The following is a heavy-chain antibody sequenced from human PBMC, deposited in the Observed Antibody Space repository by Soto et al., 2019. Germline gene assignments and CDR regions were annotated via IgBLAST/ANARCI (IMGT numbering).Heavy chain of an antibody. CDR1: GFTFSSFA. CDR2: ISYDGSNK. J-gene: IGHJ4*02. D-gene: IGHD3-10*01. Sequence: GGSLRLPCAASGFTFSSFAMHWVRQAPGKGLEWVAVISYDGSNKYYADSVKGRFTISRDNSKNTLYLQMNSLRAEDTAVYYCARDPMMDYGSGSYFDYWGQGTLVTVSS. V-gene: IGHV3-30*04. CDR3: ARDPMMDYGSGSYFDY.